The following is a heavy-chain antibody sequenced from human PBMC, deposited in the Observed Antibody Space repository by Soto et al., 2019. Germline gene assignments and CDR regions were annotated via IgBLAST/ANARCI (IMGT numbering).Heavy chain of an antibody. J-gene: IGHJ6*02. CDR1: GGTFSSYA. V-gene: IGHV1-69*13. Sequence: SVKVSCKASGGTFSSYAISWVRQAPGQGLEWMGGIIPIFGTANYAQKFQGRVTITADESTSTAYMELSSLRSEDTAVYYCARGGYCSGGSCYYEDYYYGMDVWGQGTTVTVSS. D-gene: IGHD2-15*01. CDR3: ARGGYCSGGSCYYEDYYYGMDV. CDR2: IIPIFGTA.